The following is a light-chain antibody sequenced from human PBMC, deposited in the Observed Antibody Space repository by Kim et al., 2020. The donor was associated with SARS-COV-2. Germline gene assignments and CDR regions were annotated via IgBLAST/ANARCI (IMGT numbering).Light chain of an antibody. CDR2: GVS. CDR3: QHYGNSVFT. CDR1: QSVSSSS. Sequence: SPGDRATLSCRASQSVSSSSLAWYQQKPGQAPRLLSYGVSTRATGIPDRFSGSGSGTEFTLTISRLEPEDYVVYYCQHYGNSVFTFGPGTKVDIK. J-gene: IGKJ3*01. V-gene: IGKV3-20*01.